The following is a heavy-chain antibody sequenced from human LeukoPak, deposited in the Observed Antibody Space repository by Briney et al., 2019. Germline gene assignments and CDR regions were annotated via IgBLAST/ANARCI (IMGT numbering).Heavy chain of an antibody. CDR3: ARDSRAAGLAFDY. D-gene: IGHD3-10*01. V-gene: IGHV3-30*04. Sequence: GASLRLSCAASGFTFSSYAMHWVRQAPGKGLEWVAVISYDGSNKYYADSVKGRFTVSRDNSRNTLYLQMNSLRAEDTAVYYCARDSRAAGLAFDYWGQGTLVTVSS. J-gene: IGHJ4*02. CDR2: ISYDGSNK. CDR1: GFTFSSYA.